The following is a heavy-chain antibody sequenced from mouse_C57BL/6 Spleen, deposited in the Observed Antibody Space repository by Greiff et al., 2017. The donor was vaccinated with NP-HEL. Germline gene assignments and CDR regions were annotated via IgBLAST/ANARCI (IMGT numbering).Heavy chain of an antibody. J-gene: IGHJ4*01. CDR2: ISYDGSN. Sequence: EVKLQESGPGLVKPSQSLSLTCSVTGYSITSGYYWNWIRQFPGNKLEWMGYISYDGSNNYNPSLKNRISITRDTSKNQFFLKLNSVTTEDTATYYCARADYSNPYYYAMDYWGQGTSVTVSS. CDR3: ARADYSNPYYYAMDY. CDR1: GYSITSGYY. D-gene: IGHD2-5*01. V-gene: IGHV3-6*01.